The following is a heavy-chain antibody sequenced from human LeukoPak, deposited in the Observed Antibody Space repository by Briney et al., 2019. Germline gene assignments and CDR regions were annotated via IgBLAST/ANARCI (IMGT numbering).Heavy chain of an antibody. D-gene: IGHD2-15*01. CDR1: GFTFSSYA. V-gene: IGHV3-23*01. CDR2: ISSAAHNT. J-gene: IGHJ4*02. CDR3: AKGKAVVGAAGPDY. Sequence: PGGSLRLSCAASGFTFSSYAMSWVRQAPGKGLEWVSSISSAAHNTYYADSVKGRFTISRDNSKNTLYLQMNSLRAEDTAIYYCAKGKAVVGAAGPDYWGQGTLVTVSS.